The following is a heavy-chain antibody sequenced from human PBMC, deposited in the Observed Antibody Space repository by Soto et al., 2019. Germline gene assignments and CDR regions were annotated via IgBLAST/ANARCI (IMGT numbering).Heavy chain of an antibody. J-gene: IGHJ2*01. CDR3: ARVDYYDSSGYRLGWYFDL. CDR1: GGSISSGGYY. Sequence: QVQLQESGPGLVKPSQTLSLTCTVSGGSISSGGYYWSWIRQHPGKGLEWIGYIYYSGSTYYNPSLKSRVTTPVDTXXIXSXXKLSSVTAADTPVYYCARVDYYDSSGYRLGWYFDLWGRGTLVTVSS. CDR2: IYYSGST. V-gene: IGHV4-31*03. D-gene: IGHD3-22*01.